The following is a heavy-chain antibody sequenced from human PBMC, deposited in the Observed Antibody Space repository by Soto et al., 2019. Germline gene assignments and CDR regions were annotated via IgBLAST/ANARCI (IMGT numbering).Heavy chain of an antibody. J-gene: IGHJ4*02. Sequence: ASVKVSCKASGYTFTSYAMNWVRQAPGQRLERMGWINAGDGNTKYSQKFQGRVTITRDTSASTAYMELSSLRSEDTAVYYFARDPVGATDFDYWGQGTLVTVSS. CDR3: ARDPVGATDFDY. V-gene: IGHV1-3*01. D-gene: IGHD1-26*01. CDR1: GYTFTSYA. CDR2: INAGDGNT.